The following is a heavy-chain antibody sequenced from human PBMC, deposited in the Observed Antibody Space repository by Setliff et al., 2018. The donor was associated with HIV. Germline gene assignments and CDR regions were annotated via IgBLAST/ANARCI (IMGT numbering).Heavy chain of an antibody. Sequence: SETLSLTCAVSGYSISSGYYWGWVRQPPEKGLEWIGSFYHSVSTYYNPSLKSRVTISVDPSKNQFSLKLSSVTAADTAVYYCARAPITIFGVIIIPVYFDYWGQGTLVTVSS. CDR2: FYHSVST. V-gene: IGHV4-38-2*01. CDR1: GYSISSGYY. D-gene: IGHD3-3*01. CDR3: ARAPITIFGVIIIPVYFDY. J-gene: IGHJ4*02.